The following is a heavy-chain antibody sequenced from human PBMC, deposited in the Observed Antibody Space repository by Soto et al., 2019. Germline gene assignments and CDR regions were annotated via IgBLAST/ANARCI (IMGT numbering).Heavy chain of an antibody. V-gene: IGHV1-69*04. CDR1: GGTFSSYT. Sequence: ASVKVSCNASGGTFSSYTISLVRQAPGQGLEWMGRIIPILGIANYAQNLQGRLTLTTDTSTTTVYMELSGLRSEDTAVYYCARDGVGTVIDAGGMDVWGQGTTVTVSS. D-gene: IGHD3-3*01. CDR2: IIPILGIA. J-gene: IGHJ6*02. CDR3: ARDGVGTVIDAGGMDV.